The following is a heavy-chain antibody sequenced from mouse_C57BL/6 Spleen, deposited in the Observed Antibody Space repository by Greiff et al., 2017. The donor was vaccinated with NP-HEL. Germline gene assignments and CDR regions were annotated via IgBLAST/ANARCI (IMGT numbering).Heavy chain of an antibody. J-gene: IGHJ3*01. D-gene: IGHD2-4*01. CDR3: ARSYDYDRTWFAY. Sequence: EVKLLESGGGLVKPGGSLKLSCAASGFTFSSYAMPWVRQTPEKRLEWVGTISDGGSYTYYPDNVKGRFTISRDNAKNNLYLQMSHLKSEDTALYYCARSYDYDRTWFAYWGQGTLVTVSA. CDR1: GFTFSSYA. CDR2: ISDGGSYT. V-gene: IGHV5-4*03.